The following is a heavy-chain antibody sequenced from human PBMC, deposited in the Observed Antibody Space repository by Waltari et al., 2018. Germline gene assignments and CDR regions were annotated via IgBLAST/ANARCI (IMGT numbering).Heavy chain of an antibody. Sequence: EVQLVESGGGLIQPGGSLRLSCAVSGVSVSENYLTWVHQAPGKGLEWVSLLYRDGSTSYAESVKGRFTISRDTSKNVLYLQVDRLTAGDTAVYYCATHTPFNDFGASGYFYFFDYWGRGTLVTVSS. CDR2: LYRDGST. D-gene: IGHD3-22*01. CDR3: ATHTPFNDFGASGYFYFFDY. V-gene: IGHV3-53*01. J-gene: IGHJ4*02. CDR1: GVSVSENY.